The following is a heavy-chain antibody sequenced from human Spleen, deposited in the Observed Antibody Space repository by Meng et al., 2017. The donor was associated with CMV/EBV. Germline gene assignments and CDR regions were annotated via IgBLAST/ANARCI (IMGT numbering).Heavy chain of an antibody. CDR3: AGLGVVP. CDR1: GFTFSTYN. V-gene: IGHV3-21*01. J-gene: IGHJ4*02. CDR2: ISSGSSYI. D-gene: IGHD2-15*01. Sequence: ESLKISCAASGFTFSTYNMNWVRQAPGKGLEWVSSISSGSSYIYYADSVKGRFTISRDNAKNSLYLQMNSLSAEDTAVYYCAGLGVVPWGQGTLVTVSS.